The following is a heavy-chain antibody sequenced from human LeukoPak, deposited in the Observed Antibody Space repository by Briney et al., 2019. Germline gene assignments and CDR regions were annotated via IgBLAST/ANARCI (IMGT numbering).Heavy chain of an antibody. Sequence: SETLSLTCTVSGDSISSNYWWTWVRQPPGKGLEWIGEIFHTGSTNYNPSLKSRVTISIDTSKTQFSLKMTSVTAADTAMYYCARVSRGSYGGFDIWGQGTIITVSS. J-gene: IGHJ3*02. D-gene: IGHD1-26*01. CDR3: ARVSRGSYGGFDI. CDR2: IFHTGST. V-gene: IGHV4-4*02. CDR1: GDSISSNYW.